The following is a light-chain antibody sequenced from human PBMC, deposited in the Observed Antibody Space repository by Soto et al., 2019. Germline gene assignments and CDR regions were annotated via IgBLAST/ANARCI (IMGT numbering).Light chain of an antibody. CDR1: QFPSSY. CDR3: HQRNK. J-gene: IGKJ5*01. CDR2: DTS. Sequence: VLTQSPATLSLAPGDRATLSCRASQFPSSYLAWYQQKPGQPPRLLTYDTSNRATGIPARFSGSRSGTDFTLTIRSLGPEDFGVYFCHQRNKFGQGTRLEIK. V-gene: IGKV3-11*01.